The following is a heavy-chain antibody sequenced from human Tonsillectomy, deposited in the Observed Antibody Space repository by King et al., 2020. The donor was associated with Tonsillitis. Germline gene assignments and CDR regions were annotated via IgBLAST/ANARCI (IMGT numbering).Heavy chain of an antibody. CDR2: ISYDGSNK. CDR3: VRDLNSGYDYSYYFDY. V-gene: IGHV3-30-3*01. D-gene: IGHD5-12*01. CDR1: GFTFSSYA. Sequence: VQLVESGGGVVQPGRSLRLSCAASGFTFSSYAMHWVRQAPGKGLEWVAVISYDGSNKYYADSVKGRFTISRDNSKNTLYLQMNSLRAEDTAVYYCVRDLNSGYDYSYYFDYWGQGTLVTVSS. J-gene: IGHJ4*02.